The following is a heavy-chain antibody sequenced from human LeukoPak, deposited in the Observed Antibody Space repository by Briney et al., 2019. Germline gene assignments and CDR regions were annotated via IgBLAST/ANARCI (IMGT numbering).Heavy chain of an antibody. D-gene: IGHD4-17*01. V-gene: IGHV3-74*01. J-gene: IGHJ4*02. CDR2: IDGDGSGT. Sequence: PGGSLRLSCAASGLTFSNHWMHWVRHAPGKGLVWVSRIDGDGSGTSYADSVKGRFTISRDNAKNTSYLQMDSLRAEDSAVYYCATVFDDWGQGTLVTVSS. CDR1: GLTFSNHW. CDR3: ATVFDD.